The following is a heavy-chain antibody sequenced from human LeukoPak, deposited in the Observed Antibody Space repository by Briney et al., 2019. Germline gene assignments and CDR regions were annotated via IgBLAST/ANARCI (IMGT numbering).Heavy chain of an antibody. D-gene: IGHD3-22*01. CDR2: ISSTRSYI. V-gene: IGHV3-21*01. CDR3: ARDCYGYSGYLRMAFDY. Sequence: GGSLRLSCAASGFAFSSYSMHWVRQAPETGLEWVSSISSTRSYIYYADSVKGRFTISRDNAKNSLHLQLHSLRGEDTAVYLCARDCYGYSGYLRMAFDYWGQGTLVTVSS. J-gene: IGHJ4*02. CDR1: GFAFSSYS.